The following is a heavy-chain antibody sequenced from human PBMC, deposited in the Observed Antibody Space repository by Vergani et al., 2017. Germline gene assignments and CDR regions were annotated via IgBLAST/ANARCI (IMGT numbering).Heavy chain of an antibody. CDR1: GGSFSGYY. J-gene: IGHJ4*02. Sequence: QVQLQQWGAGLLKPSETLSLTCAVYGGSFSGYYWSWIRQPPGKGLEWIGEINHSGSTNYNPSLKSRVTISVDTSKNQFSLKLSSVTAADTAVYYCARDPSADTAMVGENHDYWGQGTLVTVSS. CDR2: INHSGST. D-gene: IGHD5-18*01. V-gene: IGHV4-34*01. CDR3: ARDPSADTAMVGENHDY.